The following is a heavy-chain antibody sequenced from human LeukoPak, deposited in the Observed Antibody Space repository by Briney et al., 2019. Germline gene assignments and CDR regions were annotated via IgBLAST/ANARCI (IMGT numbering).Heavy chain of an antibody. CDR1: GGSISSGDYY. J-gene: IGHJ6*02. CDR2: IYYSGST. Sequence: SETLSLTCTVSGGSISSGDYYWSWIRQPPGKGLEWIGYIYYSGSTYYNPSLKSRVTISVDTSKNQFSLKLSSVTAADTAVYYCARDRLPERWLQLSYYGMDVWGQGTTVTVSS. V-gene: IGHV4-30-4*01. D-gene: IGHD5-24*01. CDR3: ARDRLPERWLQLSYYGMDV.